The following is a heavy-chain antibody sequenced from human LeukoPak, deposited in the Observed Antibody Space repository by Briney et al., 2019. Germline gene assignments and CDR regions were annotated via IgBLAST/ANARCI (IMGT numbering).Heavy chain of an antibody. D-gene: IGHD5-18*01. Sequence: PSQTLSLTCTVSGGSISSGGHFWNWIRQHPGRGLEWIGSIYYSGTTYYNPSLKSRVTISVDTSKNQFSLKLSSVTAADTAVYYCASAGYSYGPDYWGQGTLVTVSS. CDR3: ASAGYSYGPDY. V-gene: IGHV4-31*03. CDR2: IYYSGTT. J-gene: IGHJ4*02. CDR1: GGSISSGGHF.